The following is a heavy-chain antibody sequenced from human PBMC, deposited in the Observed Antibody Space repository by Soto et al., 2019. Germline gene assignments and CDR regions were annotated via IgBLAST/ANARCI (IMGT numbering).Heavy chain of an antibody. V-gene: IGHV2-5*02. CDR3: AHSLGYSYGYLWWDMGYFDY. CDR1: GFSLSTSGVG. CDR2: IYWDDDK. J-gene: IGHJ4*02. D-gene: IGHD5-18*01. Sequence: QITLKESGPTLVKPTQTLTLTCTFSGFSLSTSGVGVGWIRQPPGKALEWLALIYWDDDKRYSPSLKSRLTITKDTSKNQVVLTMTNMDPVDTATYYCAHSLGYSYGYLWWDMGYFDYWGQGTLVTVSS.